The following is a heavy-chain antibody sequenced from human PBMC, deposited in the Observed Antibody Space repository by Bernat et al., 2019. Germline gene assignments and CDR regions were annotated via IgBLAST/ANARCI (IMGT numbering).Heavy chain of an antibody. CDR2: ISGSGGST. CDR1: GFTLRNYA. CDR3: AKDRQESPAASPPDY. D-gene: IGHD2-2*01. V-gene: IGHV3-23*01. Sequence: EVQLLESGRDLVQPGGSLRLSCAASGFTLRNYAMSWVRQAPGKGLEWVSSISGSGGSTHYADSVKGRFTISRDNSKNTLYLQINSLRAEDTAVYYCAKDRQESPAASPPDYWGQGTLVTVSS. J-gene: IGHJ4*02.